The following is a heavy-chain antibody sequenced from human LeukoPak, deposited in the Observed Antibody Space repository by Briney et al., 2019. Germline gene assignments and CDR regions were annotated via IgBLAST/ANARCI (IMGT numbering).Heavy chain of an antibody. CDR1: GGSVSSGSYY. CDR2: ISYSGST. V-gene: IGHV4-61*01. Sequence: SETLSLTCTVSGGSVSSGSYYWSWIRQPPGKGLEWIGYISYSGSTNYSPSLKSRVTISVDTSKNQFSLKLNSVTAADTVVYYCSRGATRGWTFFMYWGQGTLVTVSS. D-gene: IGHD6-19*01. J-gene: IGHJ4*02. CDR3: SRGATRGWTFFMY.